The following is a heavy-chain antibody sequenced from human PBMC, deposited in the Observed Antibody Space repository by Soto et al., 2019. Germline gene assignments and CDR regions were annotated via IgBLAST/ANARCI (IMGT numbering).Heavy chain of an antibody. Sequence: EVQLAESGGGLAQPGGSLRLSCAASGFTLSGYAMDWVRQAPGKGLEYVSGISSNGVGTYYAKSVQGRFTISRDNSKNTVYLQMGSLRSEDMAVYYCARRARPDFYYMDVWGKGTTVTVSS. V-gene: IGHV3-64*01. J-gene: IGHJ6*03. CDR3: ARRARPDFYYMDV. CDR1: GFTLSGYA. D-gene: IGHD6-6*01. CDR2: ISSNGVGT.